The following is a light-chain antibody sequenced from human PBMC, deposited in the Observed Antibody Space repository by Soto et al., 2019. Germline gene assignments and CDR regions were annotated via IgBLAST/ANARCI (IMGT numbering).Light chain of an antibody. J-gene: IGLJ2*01. V-gene: IGLV2-11*01. Sequence: QSALTQPRSVSGSPGQSVTISCTGTSSDVGGYNYVPWYQQHPGKAPKLMIYDLSKRPSGVPDRFSGSKSGNTASLTISGLQAEDEADYYCCSYAGSYTLVFGGGTQLTVL. CDR3: CSYAGSYTLV. CDR1: SSDVGGYNY. CDR2: DLS.